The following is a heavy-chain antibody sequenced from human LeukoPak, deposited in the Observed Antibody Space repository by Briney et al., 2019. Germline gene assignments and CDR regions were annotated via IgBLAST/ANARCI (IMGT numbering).Heavy chain of an antibody. CDR1: GGSISSSSYY. D-gene: IGHD6-13*01. J-gene: IGHJ4*02. V-gene: IGHV4-39*07. CDR3: ARDYGYSSSWYGY. CDR2: IYYSGST. Sequence: SSETLSLTCTVSGGSISSSSYYWGWIRQPPGKGLEWIGSIYYSGSTYYNPSLKSRVTISVDTSKNQFSLKLSSVTAADTAVYYCARDYGYSSSWYGYWGQGTLVTVSS.